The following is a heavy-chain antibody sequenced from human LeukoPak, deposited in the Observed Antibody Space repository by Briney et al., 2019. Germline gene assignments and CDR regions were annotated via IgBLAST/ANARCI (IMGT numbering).Heavy chain of an antibody. V-gene: IGHV3-9*01. CDR1: GFTFDDYA. CDR3: AKSSYYDFWSGPYGMDV. CDR2: ISWNSGSI. Sequence: PGGSLRLACAASGFTFDDYAMHCDRQAPGKGLEWVSAISWNSGSIGYADSVKGRITMARDNAKNSLYLQMKSLRAEDTALYYCAKSSYYDFWSGPYGMDVWGQGTTVTVSS. D-gene: IGHD3-3*01. J-gene: IGHJ6*02.